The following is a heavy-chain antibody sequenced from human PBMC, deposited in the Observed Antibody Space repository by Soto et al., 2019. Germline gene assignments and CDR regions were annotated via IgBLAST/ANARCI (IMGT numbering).Heavy chain of an antibody. V-gene: IGHV4-59*11. CDR2: IFYSGSTTY. D-gene: IGHD6-19*01. Sequence: SETLSLTCTFSVVSISGHYWICIRHPPGEGMEWIGYIFYSGSTTYNNNPSLKSRVTISVDTSKNQFSLRLSSVTAADTAVYYCARVGSSGWSPDYWGQGTLVTVSS. CDR3: ARVGSSGWSPDY. J-gene: IGHJ4*02. CDR1: VVSISGHY.